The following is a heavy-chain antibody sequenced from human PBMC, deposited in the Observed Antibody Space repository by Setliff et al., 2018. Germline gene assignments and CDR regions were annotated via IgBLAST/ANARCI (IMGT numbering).Heavy chain of an antibody. CDR2: IKQDGSEK. D-gene: IGHD5-18*01. J-gene: IGHJ4*02. CDR3: ARGGYSYGYGTPKTFDY. V-gene: IGHV3-7*01. Sequence: PGGSLRLSCAASGFTFSGDWMHWVRQAPGKGLEWVANIKQDGSEKYYVDSVKGRFTISRDNAKNSLYLQMNSLRAEDTAVYYCARGGYSYGYGTPKTFDYWGQGTLVTVSS. CDR1: GFTFSGDW.